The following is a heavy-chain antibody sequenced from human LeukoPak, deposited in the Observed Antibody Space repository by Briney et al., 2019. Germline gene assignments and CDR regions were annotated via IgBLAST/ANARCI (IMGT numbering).Heavy chain of an antibody. J-gene: IGHJ4*02. CDR1: GGSISSSSYY. Sequence: PSETLSLTCTVSGGSISSSSYYWGWIRQPPGKGLEWIGSIYYSGSTYYNPSLKSRVTISVDTSKNQFSLKLSSVTAADTAVYYCARGIAAAGRDFDYWGQGTLVTVSS. CDR2: IYYSGST. V-gene: IGHV4-39*01. CDR3: ARGIAAAGRDFDY. D-gene: IGHD6-13*01.